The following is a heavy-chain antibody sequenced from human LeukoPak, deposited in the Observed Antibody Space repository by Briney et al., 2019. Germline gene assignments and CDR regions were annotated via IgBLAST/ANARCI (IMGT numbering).Heavy chain of an antibody. Sequence: HPGGPLRLSCTASGFTFGDYAMSGFRQAPGKGLNCVGFIRSKAYGGTTEYAASVKGRFTISSDDSKSIAYLQMNSLKTEDTAVYSCTRDGVPAAQPRYHFDYWGQGTLVTVFS. CDR1: GFTFGDYA. CDR2: IRSKAYGGTT. CDR3: TRDGVPAAQPRYHFDY. D-gene: IGHD2-2*01. J-gene: IGHJ4*02. V-gene: IGHV3-49*03.